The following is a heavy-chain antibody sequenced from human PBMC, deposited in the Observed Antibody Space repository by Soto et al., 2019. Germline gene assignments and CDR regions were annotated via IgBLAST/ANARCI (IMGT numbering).Heavy chain of an antibody. CDR2: INSDGTTT. CDR1: GFTFSSNW. J-gene: IGHJ5*02. Sequence: EVQLVESGGGLVQPGGSLRLSCAASGFTFSSNWMHWVRQAPGKGLVWVARINSDGTTTTYADPVKGRFTISRDNAKNTVYLQMTSLRVEDTAVYYCATVGTGSYNWFDPWGRGTLVTVSS. D-gene: IGHD3-10*01. CDR3: ATVGTGSYNWFDP. V-gene: IGHV3-74*01.